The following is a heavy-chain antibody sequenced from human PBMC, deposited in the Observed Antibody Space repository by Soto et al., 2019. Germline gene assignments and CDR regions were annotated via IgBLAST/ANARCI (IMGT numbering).Heavy chain of an antibody. CDR3: ARDRRGDSGYDY. CDR2: TRNKANSYTT. Sequence: PGGSLRLSCAASGFTFSDHYMDWVRQAPGKGLEWVGRTRNKANSYTTEYAASVKGRFTISRDDSKNSLYLQMNSLKTEDTAVYYCARDRRGDSGYDYWGQGTLVTVSS. J-gene: IGHJ4*02. V-gene: IGHV3-72*01. CDR1: GFTFSDHY. D-gene: IGHD5-12*01.